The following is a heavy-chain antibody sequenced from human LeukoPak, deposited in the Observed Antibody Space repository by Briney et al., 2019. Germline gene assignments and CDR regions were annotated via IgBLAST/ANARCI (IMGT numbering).Heavy chain of an antibody. CDR2: IIPIFGTA. CDR1: GGTFSSYA. J-gene: IGHJ6*02. Sequence: SVKVSCKASGGTFSSYAISWVRQAPGQGLEWMGGIIPIFGTANYAQKFQGRVTITADESTSTAYMELSSLRSEDTAVYYCARPHSPIFGVVVYYYYGMDVWGQGTTVTVSS. D-gene: IGHD3-3*01. CDR3: ARPHSPIFGVVVYYYYGMDV. V-gene: IGHV1-69*13.